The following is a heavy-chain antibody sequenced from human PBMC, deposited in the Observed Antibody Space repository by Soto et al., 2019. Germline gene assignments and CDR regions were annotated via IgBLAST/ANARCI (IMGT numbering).Heavy chain of an antibody. J-gene: IGHJ6*03. CDR1: GFTFSSYG. CDR3: ARDCGTSCYAYYYYYMDV. Sequence: GGSLRLSCAASGFTFSSYGMHWVRQAPGKGLEWVAVIWYDGSNKYYADSVKGRFTISRDNSKNTLYLQMNSLRAEDTAVYYCARDCGTSCYAYYYYYMDVWGKGTTVTVSS. CDR2: IWYDGSNK. V-gene: IGHV3-33*01. D-gene: IGHD2-2*01.